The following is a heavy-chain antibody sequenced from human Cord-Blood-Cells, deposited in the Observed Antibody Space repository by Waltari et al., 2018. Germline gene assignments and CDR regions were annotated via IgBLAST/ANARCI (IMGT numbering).Heavy chain of an antibody. D-gene: IGHD3-10*01. Sequence: QLQLQESGPGLVKPSETLSLTCTVSGGSISSSSYYWGWIRQPPRKGLEWIGSIYYRGSTYYDPTGERRVTIAGKTSKKQYSLSLSAVTVAATAMYYCAKPSYYGSGSYDYWGQGTLVTVAS. CDR2: IYYRGST. J-gene: IGHJ4*02. CDR1: GGSISSSSYY. V-gene: IGHV4-39*01. CDR3: AKPSYYGSGSYDY.